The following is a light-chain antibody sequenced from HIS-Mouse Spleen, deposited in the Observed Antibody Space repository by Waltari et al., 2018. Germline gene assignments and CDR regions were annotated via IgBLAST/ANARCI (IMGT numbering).Light chain of an antibody. CDR3: CSYAGSYTLV. J-gene: IGLJ2*01. CDR1: SSDAGGYNY. CDR2: DVS. V-gene: IGLV2-11*01. Sequence: SALTQPRSVSGSPGQSVTISCTGTSSDAGGYNYPAWFQQHPGKAPKLMIYDVSKRPSGVPDRFSGSKSGNTASLTISGLQAEDEADYYCCSYAGSYTLVFGGGTKLTVL.